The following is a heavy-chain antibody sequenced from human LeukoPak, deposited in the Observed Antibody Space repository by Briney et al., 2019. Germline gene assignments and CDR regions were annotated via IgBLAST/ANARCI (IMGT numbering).Heavy chain of an antibody. CDR2: TSASGAST. J-gene: IGHJ6*02. CDR1: GFTFSSYP. D-gene: IGHD5-18*01. V-gene: IGHV3-23*01. Sequence: GGSLRLSCAASGFTFSSYPMSWVRQAPGKGLEWVSATSASGASTYYADSVKGRFTISRDNSKNTLYLQMNSLRAEDTAVYYCAKDLGYRYGKDYYYGMDVWGQGTTVTVSS. CDR3: AKDLGYRYGKDYYYGMDV.